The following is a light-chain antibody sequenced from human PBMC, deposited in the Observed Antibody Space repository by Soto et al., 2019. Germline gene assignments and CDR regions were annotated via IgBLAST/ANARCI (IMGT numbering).Light chain of an antibody. Sequence: EIVLTQSPDTLSLSPGERATLSCRASQTVTSGYLAWYQQKPGQAPRLLIYGVSTGATGIPDMFSGSGSGTDFTLTISRLEPEDFAVYFCQVYGSSSKTFGQGTRVEIK. J-gene: IGKJ1*01. CDR1: QTVTSGY. CDR3: QVYGSSSKT. CDR2: GVS. V-gene: IGKV3-20*01.